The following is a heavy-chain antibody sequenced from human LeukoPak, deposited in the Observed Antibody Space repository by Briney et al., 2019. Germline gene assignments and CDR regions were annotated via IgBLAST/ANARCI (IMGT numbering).Heavy chain of an antibody. D-gene: IGHD6-19*01. Sequence: ASVKVSCKFSGYTLTELSMHWVRQAPGKGLEWMGGFDPVDGETIYEQKFQCRVTMTEDTSTDTAYMELSSLRSDDTAVYYCATSRSDGYSSGWFDYWGQGTLVTVSS. CDR1: GYTLTELS. J-gene: IGHJ5*01. V-gene: IGHV1-24*01. CDR2: FDPVDGET. CDR3: ATSRSDGYSSGWFDY.